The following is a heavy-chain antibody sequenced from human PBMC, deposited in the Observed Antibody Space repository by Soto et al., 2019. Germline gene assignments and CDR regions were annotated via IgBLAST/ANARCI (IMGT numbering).Heavy chain of an antibody. CDR1: GYTFTSYD. V-gene: IGHV1-8*01. Sequence: QVQLVQSGAEVKKPGASVKVSCKASGYTFTSYDLNWVRQATGQGLEWMGWMNPNSGNTDYAQKCQGRVTMTRNTSISTAYLELSSLRSEDTAVYYCARDQANYGMDVWGQGTTVTVSS. CDR2: MNPNSGNT. CDR3: ARDQANYGMDV. J-gene: IGHJ6*02.